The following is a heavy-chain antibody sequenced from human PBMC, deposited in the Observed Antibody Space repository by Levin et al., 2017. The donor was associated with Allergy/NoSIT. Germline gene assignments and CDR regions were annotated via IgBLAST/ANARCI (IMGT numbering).Heavy chain of an antibody. CDR3: ARDLEGYSGYHFYYYMDV. CDR2: IKSDVNTT. J-gene: IGHJ6*03. CDR1: GFTFSSYW. D-gene: IGHD5-12*01. V-gene: IGHV3-74*01. Sequence: GESLKISCAVSGFTFSSYWMDWVRQAPGKGLVWVSRIKSDVNTTSYADSVKGRFTISRDNAKNTLYLQMNSLRAEDTAVYYCARDLEGYSGYHFYYYMDVWGKGTTVTVSS.